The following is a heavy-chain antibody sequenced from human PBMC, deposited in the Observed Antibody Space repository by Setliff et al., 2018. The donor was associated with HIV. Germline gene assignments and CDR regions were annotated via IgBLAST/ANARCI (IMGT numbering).Heavy chain of an antibody. Sequence: SSETLSLTCSVSGGSTTSGGYYWSWIRQHPGKGLEYIGYIYYSGSTYHNPSLKSRVTMSIDTSTQQFFLNVTSVTAADAAVYYCAGFSYNFWVYRFDHWGQGALVTVSS. CDR2: IYYSGST. V-gene: IGHV4-31*03. CDR3: AGFSYNFWVYRFDH. D-gene: IGHD3-3*01. J-gene: IGHJ4*02. CDR1: GGSTTSGGYY.